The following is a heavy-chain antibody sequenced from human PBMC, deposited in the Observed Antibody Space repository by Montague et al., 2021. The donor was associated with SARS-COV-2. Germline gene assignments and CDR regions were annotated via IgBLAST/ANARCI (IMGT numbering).Heavy chain of an antibody. D-gene: IGHD3-10*01. CDR2: IYYTGST. J-gene: IGHJ6*02. V-gene: IGHV4-59*13. Sequence: SETLSLTCTVSGGSISSYYWTWIRQSPGKGLEWIGYIYYTGSTNYNPSLESRVTISLDTSKNQFSLKLSSVTAADTAVYSCAGGHYYGMKDYYYGVDVWGQGTTVTVS. CDR3: AGGHYYGMKDYYYGVDV. CDR1: GGSISSYY.